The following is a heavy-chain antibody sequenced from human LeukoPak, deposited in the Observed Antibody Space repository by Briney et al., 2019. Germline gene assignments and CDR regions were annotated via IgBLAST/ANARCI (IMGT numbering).Heavy chain of an antibody. D-gene: IGHD2-21*01. CDR1: GFTFSSYW. Sequence: GGSLRLSCAASGFTFSSYWMHWVRQAPGKGLEWVANIKQDGSEKYYVDSVKGRFSISRDNARNSLHLQMNSLRAEDTAVYYCARDCGIVRIDCSDALDIWGQGTMVTVSS. V-gene: IGHV3-7*03. CDR3: ARDCGIVRIDCSDALDI. J-gene: IGHJ3*02. CDR2: IKQDGSEK.